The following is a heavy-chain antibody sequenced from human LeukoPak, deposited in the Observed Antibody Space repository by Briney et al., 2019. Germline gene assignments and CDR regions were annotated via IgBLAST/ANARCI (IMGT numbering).Heavy chain of an antibody. CDR2: INSDGSST. J-gene: IGHJ4*02. CDR1: GFMFSNYW. Sequence: PGGSLRLSCAASGFMFSNYWMHWVRQAPGKGLVWVSRINSDGSSTSYADSVKGRFTISRDNAKNTLYLQMNSLRAEDTAVYYCAKDPAMRLLDYWGQGTLVTVSS. D-gene: IGHD5-18*01. V-gene: IGHV3-74*01. CDR3: AKDPAMRLLDY.